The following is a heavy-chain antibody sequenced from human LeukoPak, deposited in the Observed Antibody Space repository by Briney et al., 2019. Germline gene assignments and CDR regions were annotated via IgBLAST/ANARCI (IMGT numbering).Heavy chain of an antibody. CDR2: ITGTGGST. J-gene: IGHJ4*02. Sequence: GGSLRLSCVASSFTFSSYAMGWVRQAPGKGLEWVSGITGTGGSTYYADSVKGRFTISRDNSKNTLYLQMNSLRAEDTAVYYCAKGIAAAGTRPPDYWGQGTLVTVSS. V-gene: IGHV3-23*01. D-gene: IGHD6-13*01. CDR3: AKGIAAAGTRPPDY. CDR1: SFTFSSYA.